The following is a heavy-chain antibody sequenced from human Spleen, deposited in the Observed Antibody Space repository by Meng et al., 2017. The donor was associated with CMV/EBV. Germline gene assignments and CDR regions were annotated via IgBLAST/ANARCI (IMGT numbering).Heavy chain of an antibody. CDR2: IYYSGST. CDR1: GGSISSSGYY. Sequence: SETLSLTCTVSGGSISSSGYYWGWIRQPPGKGLEWIGSIYYSGSTYYNPSLKSRVTISVDTSKNHFSLKVNSVTAADTAVYYCARVRGVFRFLVDSWGQGTLVTVSS. V-gene: IGHV4-39*02. D-gene: IGHD3-3*01. CDR3: ARVRGVFRFLVDS. J-gene: IGHJ4*02.